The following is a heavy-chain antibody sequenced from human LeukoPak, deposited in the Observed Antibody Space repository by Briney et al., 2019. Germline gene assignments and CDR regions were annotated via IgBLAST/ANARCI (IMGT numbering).Heavy chain of an antibody. CDR3: ARMYGGNWFDP. J-gene: IGHJ5*02. V-gene: IGHV3-30-3*01. Sequence: PGRSLRLSCAASGFAFSSYAMHWVRPAPGKGLEWVAVISYDGSNKYYADSVKGRFTISRDNSKNTLYLQMNSLRAEDTAVYYCARMYGGNWFDPWGQGTLVTVSS. CDR1: GFAFSSYA. CDR2: ISYDGSNK. D-gene: IGHD4-23*01.